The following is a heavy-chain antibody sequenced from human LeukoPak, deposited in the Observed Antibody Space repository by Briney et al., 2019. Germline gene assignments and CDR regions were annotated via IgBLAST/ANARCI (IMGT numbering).Heavy chain of an antibody. J-gene: IGHJ4*02. Sequence: GGSLRLSCAVSGFSVSSNYMSWVRQAPGKGLEWVSVIYISGSTSYADSVKGRFTISRENSKNTLYLQMNSLRTENTAVYYCARYSGSYSRFFDYWGQGALVTVSS. CDR3: ARYSGSYSRFFDY. V-gene: IGHV3-66*02. CDR1: GFSVSSNY. D-gene: IGHD1-26*01. CDR2: IYISGST.